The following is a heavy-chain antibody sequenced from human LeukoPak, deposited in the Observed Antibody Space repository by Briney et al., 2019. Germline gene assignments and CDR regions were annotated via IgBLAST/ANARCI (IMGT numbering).Heavy chain of an antibody. CDR1: GFTFSSYD. Sequence: GGSLRLSCAAAGFTFSSYDMSWVRQAPGKGLVRVSRINSDGSDTKYADSVKGRFTISRDNAKNTLSLQMNSLRVEDTAVYFCARGGSPPEALGDTFDIWGQGTMVTVSS. V-gene: IGHV3-74*03. J-gene: IGHJ3*02. CDR2: INSDGSDT. CDR3: ARGGSPPEALGDTFDI. D-gene: IGHD1-26*01.